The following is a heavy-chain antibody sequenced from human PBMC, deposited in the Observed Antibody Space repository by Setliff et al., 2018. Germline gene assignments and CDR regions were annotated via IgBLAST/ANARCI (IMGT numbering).Heavy chain of an antibody. CDR2: IYTSGST. CDR1: GGSISSYY. Sequence: TSETLSLTCTVSGGSISSYYWSWIRQPAGKGLEWIGRIYTSGSTNYNPSLKSRVTMSVDMSKNQFSLKLSSVTAADTAVYYCARDSRGNPPNYMDVWGKGTTVTVSS. V-gene: IGHV4-4*07. CDR3: ARDSRGNPPNYMDV. J-gene: IGHJ6*03.